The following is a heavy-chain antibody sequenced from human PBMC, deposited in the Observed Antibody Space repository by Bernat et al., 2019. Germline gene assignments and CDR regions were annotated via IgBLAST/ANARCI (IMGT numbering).Heavy chain of an antibody. J-gene: IGHJ6*02. Sequence: QVQLVQSGAEVKKPGASVKVSCKASGYTFTSYAMHWVRQAPGQRLEWMGWINAGNGNTKYSQKFQGRVTITRDTSASTAYMELSSLRSEDTAVYYCARDARSKKEVRYFDWAYGMDVWGQGTTVTVSS. CDR2: INAGNGNT. CDR3: ARDARSKKEVRYFDWAYGMDV. V-gene: IGHV1-3*01. D-gene: IGHD3-9*01. CDR1: GYTFTSYA.